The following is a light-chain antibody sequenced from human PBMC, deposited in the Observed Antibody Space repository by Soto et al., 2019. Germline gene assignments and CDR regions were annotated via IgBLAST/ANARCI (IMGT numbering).Light chain of an antibody. J-gene: IGLJ2*01. CDR2: FKSDGSH. CDR1: SGHSSYA. V-gene: IGLV4-69*01. Sequence: QPVLTQSPSASASLGASVKLTCTLSSGHSSYAIAWHQQQPEKGPRYLMKFKSDGSHYKGDGIPDRFSGSSSGAERYLTISSLQSEDEADYFCQTWGTGSVIFGGGTKVTVL. CDR3: QTWGTGSVI.